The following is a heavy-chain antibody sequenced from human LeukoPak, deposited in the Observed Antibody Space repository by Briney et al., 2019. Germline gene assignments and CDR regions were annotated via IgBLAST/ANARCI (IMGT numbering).Heavy chain of an antibody. D-gene: IGHD6-6*01. CDR3: AKDRIAARYFDY. J-gene: IGHJ4*02. V-gene: IGHV3-23*01. CDR1: GFTFSSYA. Sequence: GGSLRLSCAASGFTFSSYAMSWVRQAPGKGLEWVSVISGSGGTIYYADSVKGRFTISRDNSKNTLYLQMNSLRAEDTAVYYCAKDRIAARYFDYWGQGTLVTVSS. CDR2: ISGSGGTI.